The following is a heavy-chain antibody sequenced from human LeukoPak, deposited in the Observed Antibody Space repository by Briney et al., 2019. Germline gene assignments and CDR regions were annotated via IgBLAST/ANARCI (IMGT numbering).Heavy chain of an antibody. CDR2: IIPILGIA. CDR3: ARDSRTKVYSYGIDY. J-gene: IGHJ4*02. D-gene: IGHD5-18*01. Sequence: SVKVSCKASGGTFSSYAISWVRQAPGQGLEWMGRIIPILGIANYAQKFQGRVTITADKSTSTAYMELSSLRSEDTAVYYCARDSRTKVYSYGIDYWGQGTLVTVSS. CDR1: GGTFSSYA. V-gene: IGHV1-69*04.